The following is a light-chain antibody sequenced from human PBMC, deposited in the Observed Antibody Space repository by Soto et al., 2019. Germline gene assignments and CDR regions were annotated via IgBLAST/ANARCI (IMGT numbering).Light chain of an antibody. V-gene: IGLV8-61*01. CDR1: SGSVSTNYY. CDR2: NTN. CDR3: VLYMGLGISV. Sequence: QTVVTQEPSFSVSPGGTVTFTCGLSSGSVSTNYYPSWYQQTPGQAPHTLIYNTNSRSSGVPDRFSGSILGNKAALTITGAQADDESDYYCVLYMGLGISVFGGGTKLTVL. J-gene: IGLJ2*01.